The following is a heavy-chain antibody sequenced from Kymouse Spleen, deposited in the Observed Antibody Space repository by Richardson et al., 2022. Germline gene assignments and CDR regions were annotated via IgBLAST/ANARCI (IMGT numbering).Heavy chain of an antibody. V-gene: IGHV4-34*01. J-gene: IGHJ5*02. Sequence: QVQLQQWGAGLLKPSETLSLTCAVYGGSFSGYYWSWIRQPPGKGLEWIGEINHSGSTNYNPSLKSRVTISVDTSKNQFSLKLSSVTAADTAVYYCARAGHYYDSSGSDPWGQGTLVTVSS. CDR3: ARAGHYYDSSGSDP. D-gene: IGHD3-22*01. CDR2: INHSGST. CDR1: GGSFSGYY.